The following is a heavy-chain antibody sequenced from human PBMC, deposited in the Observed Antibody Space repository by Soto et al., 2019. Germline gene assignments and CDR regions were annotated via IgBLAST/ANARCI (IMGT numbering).Heavy chain of an antibody. CDR2: IYYSGST. V-gene: IGHV4-59*08. J-gene: IGHJ4*02. CDR3: ARLSRGAAAGFDS. D-gene: IGHD6-13*01. Sequence: PSETLSLTCTVSGGSISSYYWSWIRQPPGKGLEWIGYIYYSGSTNYNPSLRSRVTILVDTTKKQFSLKLSSVTAADTAVYYCARLSRGAAAGFDSWGQGSLVTVSS. CDR1: GGSISSYY.